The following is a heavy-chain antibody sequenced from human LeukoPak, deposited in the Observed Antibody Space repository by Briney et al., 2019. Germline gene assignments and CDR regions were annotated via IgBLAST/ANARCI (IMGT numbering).Heavy chain of an antibody. CDR3: ARDYPPQPDYYYMDV. Sequence: ASETLSLTRTVSGGSISSSSYYWGWIRQPPGKGLEWIGYIYYSGSTNYNPSLKSRVTISVDTSKNQFSLKLSSVTAADTAVYYCARDYPPQPDYYYMDVWGKGTTVTISS. CDR2: IYYSGST. V-gene: IGHV4-61*01. CDR1: GGSISSSSYY. J-gene: IGHJ6*03. D-gene: IGHD1-14*01.